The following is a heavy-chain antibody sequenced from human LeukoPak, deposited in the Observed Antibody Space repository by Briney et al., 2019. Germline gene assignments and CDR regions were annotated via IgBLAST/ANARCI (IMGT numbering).Heavy chain of an antibody. J-gene: IGHJ4*02. Sequence: GRSLRLSCAASGFTFSSYAMSWVRQAPGKGLEWVSAISGSGGSTYYADSVKGRFTISRDNSKNTLYLQMNSLRAEDTAVYYCAKLDYYDSSGYYYFDYWGQGTLVTVSS. V-gene: IGHV3-23*01. D-gene: IGHD3-22*01. CDR1: GFTFSSYA. CDR2: ISGSGGST. CDR3: AKLDYYDSSGYYYFDY.